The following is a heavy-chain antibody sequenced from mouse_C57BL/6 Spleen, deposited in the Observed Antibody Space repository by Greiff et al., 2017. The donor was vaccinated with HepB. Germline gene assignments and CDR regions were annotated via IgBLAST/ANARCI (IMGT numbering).Heavy chain of an antibody. CDR2: IDPSDSYT. J-gene: IGHJ3*01. V-gene: IGHV1-50*01. Sequence: QVQLQQPGAELVKPGASVKLSCKASGYTFTSYWMQWVKQRPGQGLEWIGEIDPSDSYTNYNQKFKGKATLTVDTSSSPAYMQLSSLTSEDSAVYYCARRNGNYGGWFAYWGQGTLVTVSA. CDR3: ARRNGNYGGWFAY. CDR1: GYTFTSYW. D-gene: IGHD2-1*01.